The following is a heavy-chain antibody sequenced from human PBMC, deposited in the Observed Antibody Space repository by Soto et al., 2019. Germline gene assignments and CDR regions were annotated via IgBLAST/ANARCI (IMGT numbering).Heavy chain of an antibody. CDR2: INHSGST. V-gene: IGHV4-34*01. J-gene: IGHJ4*02. CDR3: ARGSHLAITMVRGVREARFDY. D-gene: IGHD3-10*01. Sequence: SETLSLTCAVYGGSFSGYYWSWIRQPPGKRLEWIGEINHSGSTNYNPSLKSRVTISVDTSKNQFSLKLSSVTAADTAVYYCARGSHLAITMVRGVREARFDYWGQGTLVTVS. CDR1: GGSFSGYY.